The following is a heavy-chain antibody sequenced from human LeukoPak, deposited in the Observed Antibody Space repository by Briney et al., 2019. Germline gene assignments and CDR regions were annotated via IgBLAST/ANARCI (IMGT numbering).Heavy chain of an antibody. CDR2: IYYSGST. J-gene: IGHJ4*02. CDR1: GGSLSSGSYY. V-gene: IGHV4-61*01. CDR3: ARDRGYWYSSGWSDFDY. D-gene: IGHD6-19*01. Sequence: PSETLSLTCTVSGGSLSSGSYYWSWIRQPPGKGLEWIGYIYYSGSTNYNPSLKSRVTISVDTSKNQFSLKLSSVTAADTAVYYCARDRGYWYSSGWSDFDYWGQGTLVTVSS.